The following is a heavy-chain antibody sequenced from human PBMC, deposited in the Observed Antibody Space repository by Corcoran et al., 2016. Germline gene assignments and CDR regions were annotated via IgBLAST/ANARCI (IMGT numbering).Heavy chain of an antibody. V-gene: IGHV3-21*01. J-gene: IGHJ4*02. CDR1: GFTLSTFS. CDR2: FSSSRSSI. Sequence: EVQLVESGGGLVKPGVSLRLSCAASGFTLSTFSINWFRQAPGKGLEGASSFSSSRSSIYYADSVKARFPISRDNAKNSLYLQMNSLRAEDTAVYYCARGSRDGYNGWFDYWGQGTLVTVSS. CDR3: ARGSRDGYNGWFDY. D-gene: IGHD3-10*01.